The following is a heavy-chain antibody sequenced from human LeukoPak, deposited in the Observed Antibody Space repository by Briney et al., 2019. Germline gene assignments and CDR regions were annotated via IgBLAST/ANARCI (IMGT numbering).Heavy chain of an antibody. CDR2: ISATGGTI. CDR3: ARDSSSSFDY. V-gene: IGHV3-48*04. CDR1: GFTFSSNG. D-gene: IGHD6-6*01. Sequence: QPGGSLRLSCAASGFTFSSNGMNWVRQAPGKGLEWVSYISATGGTIYYADSVKGRFTISRDNAKNSLYLQMNSLRAEDTAVYYCARDSSSSFDYWGQGTLVTVSS. J-gene: IGHJ4*02.